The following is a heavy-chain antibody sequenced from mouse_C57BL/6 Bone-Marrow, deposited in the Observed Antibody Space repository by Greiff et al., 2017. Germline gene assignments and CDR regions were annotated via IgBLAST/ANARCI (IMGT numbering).Heavy chain of an antibody. CDR1: GYTFTSYW. Sequence: QVQLQQPGAELVKPGASVKMSCKASGYTFTSYWITWVKQRPGQGLEWIGDIYPGSGSTNYNEKFTSKATLTVDTSSSTAYMQLSSLTSEDSAVYYCANIYYDGYYAMDYWGQGTSVTVSS. V-gene: IGHV1-55*01. D-gene: IGHD2-4*01. J-gene: IGHJ4*01. CDR3: ANIYYDGYYAMDY. CDR2: IYPGSGST.